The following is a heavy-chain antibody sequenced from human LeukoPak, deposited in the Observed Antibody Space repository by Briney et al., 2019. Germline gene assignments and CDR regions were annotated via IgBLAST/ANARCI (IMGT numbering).Heavy chain of an antibody. D-gene: IGHD3-22*01. J-gene: IGHJ4*02. CDR1: GFTFDDYG. Sequence: GGSLRLSCAASGFTFDDYGMHWVRQAPGKGLEWVSGISWNSGSIGYADSVKGRFTISRDNAKNSLYLQMNSLRAEDTALYYCAKDIFYDRKARGFDYWGQGTLVTVSS. V-gene: IGHV3-9*01. CDR3: AKDIFYDRKARGFDY. CDR2: ISWNSGSI.